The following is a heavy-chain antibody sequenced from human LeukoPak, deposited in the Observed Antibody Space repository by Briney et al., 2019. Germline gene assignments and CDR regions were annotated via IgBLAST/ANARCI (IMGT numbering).Heavy chain of an antibody. V-gene: IGHV3-74*01. CDR2: INSDGRST. CDR3: ARSISERYSFDY. CDR1: EFTFSSYW. Sequence: QPGGSLRLSCAASEFTFSSYWMHWVRQAPGKGLVWVSRINSDGRSTSYADSVKGRFSISRDNAKNTLYLQMNSLRAEDTAVYYCARSISERYSFDYWGQGTLVTVSS. D-gene: IGHD1-26*01. J-gene: IGHJ4*02.